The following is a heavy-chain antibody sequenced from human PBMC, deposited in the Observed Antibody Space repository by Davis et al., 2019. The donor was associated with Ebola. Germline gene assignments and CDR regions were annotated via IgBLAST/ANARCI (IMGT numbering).Heavy chain of an antibody. CDR3: ARDRHDTSGYEF. Sequence: LRLSCNVSGASISSGYFSWSWVRQPAGKGLEWIGHIYSSGSTNYNTSLKSRVTISADTSKNQFFLKLSSVTAADTAIYYCARDRHDTSGYEFWGQGTLVTVSS. V-gene: IGHV4-61*09. D-gene: IGHD3-22*01. CDR2: IYSSGST. CDR1: GASISSGYFS. J-gene: IGHJ4*02.